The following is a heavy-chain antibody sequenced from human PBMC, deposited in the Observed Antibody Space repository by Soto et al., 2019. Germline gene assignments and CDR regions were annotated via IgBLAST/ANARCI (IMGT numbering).Heavy chain of an antibody. CDR1: GFTFSSYA. CDR3: AKFLPYYDILTGPRAYYYYGMDV. CDR2: ISGSGGST. D-gene: IGHD3-9*01. Sequence: PGGSLRLSCAASGFTFSSYAMSWVRQAPGKGLEWVSAISGSGGSTYDADSVKGRFTISRDNSKNTLYLQMNSLRAEDTAVYYCAKFLPYYDILTGPRAYYYYGMDVWGQGTTVTVSS. J-gene: IGHJ6*02. V-gene: IGHV3-23*01.